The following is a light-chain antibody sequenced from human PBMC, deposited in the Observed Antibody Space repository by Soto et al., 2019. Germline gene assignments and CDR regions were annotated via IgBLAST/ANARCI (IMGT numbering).Light chain of an antibody. CDR3: QLYTT. J-gene: IGKJ1*01. CDR1: QSIVSSY. Sequence: EIVLTQSPGTLSLSPGERATLACRASQSIVSSYLAWYQQIPGQAHRLLIYGASSRATGIADRFSGSGSGTDFTLTISRLEPEDLAVYYCQLYTTFGQGTKVEIK. CDR2: GAS. V-gene: IGKV3-20*01.